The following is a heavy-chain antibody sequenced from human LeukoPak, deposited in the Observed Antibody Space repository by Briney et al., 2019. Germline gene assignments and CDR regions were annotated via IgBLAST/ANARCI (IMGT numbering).Heavy chain of an antibody. CDR2: ISGSGGIT. CDR1: GFTFTSYA. J-gene: IGHJ4*02. Sequence: GGSLRLSCAASGFTFTSYAMSWVREDPGEGLWWVSDISGSGGITYYADSVKGRFTISRDNAKNTLYLQMNSLGTEDTAVYYCTTVLSSKRYNLCDYWGQGTLVTVSS. V-gene: IGHV3-23*01. D-gene: IGHD6-13*01. CDR3: TTVLSSKRYNLCDY.